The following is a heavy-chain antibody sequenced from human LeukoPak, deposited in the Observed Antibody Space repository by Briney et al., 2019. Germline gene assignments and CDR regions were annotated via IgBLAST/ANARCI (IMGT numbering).Heavy chain of an antibody. D-gene: IGHD3-16*01. V-gene: IGHV3-48*02. Sequence: PGGSLRHSCAASGFTFSSYSMNWVRQAPGKGLERISHISSGSGTTIYYADSVKGRFTISRDNAKNSVYLQMNSLRDEDTAVYYCARFGATAIDYWGQGTLVTVSS. CDR1: GFTFSSYS. CDR3: ARFGATAIDY. J-gene: IGHJ4*02. CDR2: ISSGSGTTI.